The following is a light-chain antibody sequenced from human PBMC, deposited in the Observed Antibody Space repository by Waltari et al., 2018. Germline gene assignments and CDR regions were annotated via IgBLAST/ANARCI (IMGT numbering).Light chain of an antibody. J-gene: IGKJ2*01. Sequence: EIVLTQSPGTLSLSPGERATLSCRASQSVSNTYLAWYQQKPGQAPRLLIYAASSRVTGIPDRISGSGSGTDFTLTISRLEPEDFAVYHCQQYGSSQYTFGQGTKLEI. V-gene: IGKV3-20*01. CDR1: QSVSNTY. CDR3: QQYGSSQYT. CDR2: AAS.